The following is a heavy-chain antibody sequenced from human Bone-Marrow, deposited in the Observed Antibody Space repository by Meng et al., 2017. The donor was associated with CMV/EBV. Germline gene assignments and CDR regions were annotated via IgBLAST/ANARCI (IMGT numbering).Heavy chain of an antibody. Sequence: CAASGFTFSSYAMHWVRQAPGKGLEWVAVISYDGSNKYYADSVKGRFTISRDNSKNTLYLQMNSLRAEDTAVYYCARAGYSTYFDYWGQGTLVTVSS. CDR2: ISYDGSNK. V-gene: IGHV3-30*04. J-gene: IGHJ4*02. CDR3: ARAGYSTYFDY. CDR1: GFTFSSYA. D-gene: IGHD6-13*01.